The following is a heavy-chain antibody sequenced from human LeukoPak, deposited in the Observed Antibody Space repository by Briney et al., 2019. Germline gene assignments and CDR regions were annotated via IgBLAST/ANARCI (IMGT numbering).Heavy chain of an antibody. Sequence: GGSLRLSCAASGFTFSNYSMNWVRQAPGKGLEWVSYIIRSSSTIYYADSVKGRFTISRDNAKNSLYLQMNSLRAEDTAVYYCARAKRNGFDIWGQGTMVAVSS. CDR1: GFTFSNYS. CDR2: IIRSSSTI. J-gene: IGHJ3*02. V-gene: IGHV3-48*01. CDR3: ARAKRNGFDI.